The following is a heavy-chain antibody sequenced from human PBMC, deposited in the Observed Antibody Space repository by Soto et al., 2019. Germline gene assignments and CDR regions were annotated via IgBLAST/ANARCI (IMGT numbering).Heavy chain of an antibody. Sequence: EVQLVESGGGSVQPGESLRLSCAASGFSFRDYDMHWVRQRTGKGLEWVSGLGAADDPYYIAAVKGRFSVSRDKAQNSMYLKMNNLRVEDTAVYFCARAYLGQLPRRSDYYYAMDVGGRGTTVTVSS. D-gene: IGHD2-2*01. J-gene: IGHJ6*04. V-gene: IGHV3-13*05. CDR3: ARAYLGQLPRRSDYYYAMDV. CDR1: GFSFRDYD. CDR2: LGAADDP.